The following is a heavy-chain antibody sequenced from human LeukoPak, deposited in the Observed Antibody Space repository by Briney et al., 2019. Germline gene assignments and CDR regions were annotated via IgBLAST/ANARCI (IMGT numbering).Heavy chain of an antibody. CDR2: ITGGHYPT. CDR3: TKDPNGDYVGAFDP. V-gene: IGHV3-23*01. D-gene: IGHD4-17*01. CDR1: GFSFSSFA. J-gene: IGHJ5*02. Sequence: LPGGSLRLSCAASGFSFSSFAMTWARQAPGKGLEWVSSITGGHYPTYNTDSVKGRFTISRDNSKNTLYLQMNSLRADDTAVYYCTKDPNGDYVGAFDPWGQGTLVTVSS.